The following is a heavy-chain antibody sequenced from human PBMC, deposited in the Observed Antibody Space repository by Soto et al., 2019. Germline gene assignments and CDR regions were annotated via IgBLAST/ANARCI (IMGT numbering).Heavy chain of an antibody. CDR3: PRDLGTVLVGFDYAMDV. J-gene: IGHJ6*04. CDR1: GFTFSNYW. CDR2: IKKDGSDK. D-gene: IGHD5-12*01. V-gene: IGHV3-7*01. Sequence: EVHVVESGGGLVQPGGSLKLSCVASGFTFSNYWMSWVRQAPGKGLERVANIKKDGSDKNYLDSVEGRFSIFRDNAKNSLQLLMYGLRAEDTAGYYCPRDLGTVLVGFDYAMDVLVAGGTVTVSS.